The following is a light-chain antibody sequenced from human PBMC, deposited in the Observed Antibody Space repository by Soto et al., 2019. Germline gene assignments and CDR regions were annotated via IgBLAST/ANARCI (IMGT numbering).Light chain of an antibody. Sequence: QSALTQPASVSGSPGQSITISCTGTSSDVGSYNSVSWYQQHPGKAPKVMIYDVSNRPSGVSNRFSGSKSGNTASLTISGLQAEDEADYYCGSYTISSTLVFGGGTKLTVL. CDR3: GSYTISSTLV. CDR2: DVS. V-gene: IGLV2-14*01. CDR1: SSDVGSYNS. J-gene: IGLJ2*01.